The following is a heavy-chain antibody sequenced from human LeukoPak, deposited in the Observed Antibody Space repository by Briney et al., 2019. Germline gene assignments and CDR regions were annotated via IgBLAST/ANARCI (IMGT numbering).Heavy chain of an antibody. CDR2: IYYSGST. CDR1: GYSISSGYY. D-gene: IGHD3-10*01. J-gene: IGHJ5*02. Sequence: SETLSLTCTVSGYSISSGYYWSWIRQPPGKGLEWIGYIYYSGSTNYNPSLKSRVTISVDTSKNQFSLKLSPVTAADTAVYYCARGMVRGAINWFDPWGQGTLVTVSS. V-gene: IGHV4-61*01. CDR3: ARGMVRGAINWFDP.